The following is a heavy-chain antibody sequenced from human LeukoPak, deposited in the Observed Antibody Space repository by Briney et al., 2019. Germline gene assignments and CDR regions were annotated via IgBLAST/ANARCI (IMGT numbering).Heavy chain of an antibody. D-gene: IGHD5-24*01. CDR3: ARARDGYNSGAFDI. Sequence: GGSLRLSCAASGFSFSDYYMTWIRQAPGKGLEWISYISSSGSSIYYADSVKGRFTISRDNAKNSLYLQMNSLRAEDTAVYYCARARDGYNSGAFDIWGQGTMVTVTS. CDR1: GFSFSDYY. CDR2: ISSSGSSI. V-gene: IGHV3-11*04. J-gene: IGHJ3*02.